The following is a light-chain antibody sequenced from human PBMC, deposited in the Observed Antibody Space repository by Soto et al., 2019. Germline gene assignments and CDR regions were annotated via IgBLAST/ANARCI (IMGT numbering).Light chain of an antibody. CDR3: QQYGTSPWT. CDR2: DAS. CDR1: QSVCNIY. Sequence: DIVLTQSPDTLSFSPGERATLSCGASQSVCNIYLAWYQQKSGLAPRLLIYDASIRATGIPDRFSGSGSGTDFTLTISRLEPDDFAMYYCQQYGTSPWTFGQGTKVEIK. V-gene: IGKV3D-20*01. J-gene: IGKJ1*01.